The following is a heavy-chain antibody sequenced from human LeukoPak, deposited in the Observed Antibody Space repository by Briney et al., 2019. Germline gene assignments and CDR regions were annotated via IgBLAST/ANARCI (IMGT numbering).Heavy chain of an antibody. J-gene: IGHJ5*02. CDR2: INYSGSA. CDR3: ARRKGNGPHKDWFDP. Sequence: SSETLSLTCTVSGDSINSVYWSWMRQPPGKGLEWIGYINYSGSASYNPSLRGRITMSVGTSTNQFSLKLSSVTAADTAVYYCARRKGNGPHKDWFDPWGQGILVTVSS. V-gene: IGHV4-59*08. CDR1: GDSINSVY. D-gene: IGHD2-8*01.